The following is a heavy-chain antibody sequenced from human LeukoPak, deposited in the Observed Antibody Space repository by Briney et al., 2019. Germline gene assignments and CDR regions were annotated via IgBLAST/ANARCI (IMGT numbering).Heavy chain of an antibody. Sequence: GGTLRLSCAVSGFTFSSYGMHWVRQAPGKGLGWVAVIWYDGSNKYYADSVKGRFTISRDNSKNTLYLQMTSLRAEDTAVYYCATSSSWYWGQGTLVTVSS. J-gene: IGHJ4*02. CDR1: GFTFSSYG. CDR2: IWYDGSNK. V-gene: IGHV3-33*08. D-gene: IGHD6-13*01. CDR3: ATSSSWY.